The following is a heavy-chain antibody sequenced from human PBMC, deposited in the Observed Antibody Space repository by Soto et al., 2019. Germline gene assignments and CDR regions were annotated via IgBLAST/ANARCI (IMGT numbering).Heavy chain of an antibody. CDR1: GDSVSTNSAT. Sequence: QIQLQQSGPGLVKPSQTLSLTCVISGDSVSTNSATWNWIRQSPSRGLEWLGRTYLRSKWYNDYAVSVKSRIAIRPDTSKNLFSLQLSSVTPEDTAVYFCARAAVAFDAFDLWGQGTVVTVYS. CDR2: TYLRSKWYN. V-gene: IGHV6-1*01. CDR3: ARAAVAFDAFDL. J-gene: IGHJ3*01. D-gene: IGHD2-15*01.